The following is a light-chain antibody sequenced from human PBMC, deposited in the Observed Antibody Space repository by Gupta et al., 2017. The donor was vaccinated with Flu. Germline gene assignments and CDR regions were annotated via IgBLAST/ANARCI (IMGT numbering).Light chain of an antibody. Sequence: KVTISCSGSSSNIGINYVSWYQHLPGAAPKLLIFDNNKRPSGIPDRFSGSKSGTSATLGITGLQTGDEADYYCGTWDNSLSAMVFGGGTKLTVL. CDR3: GTWDNSLSAMV. V-gene: IGLV1-51*01. CDR2: DNN. CDR1: SSNIGINY. J-gene: IGLJ3*02.